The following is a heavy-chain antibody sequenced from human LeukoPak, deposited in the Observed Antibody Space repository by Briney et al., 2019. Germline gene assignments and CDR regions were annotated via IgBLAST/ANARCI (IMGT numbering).Heavy chain of an antibody. D-gene: IGHD6-19*01. CDR3: AREKTRYSSGWYNGDY. Sequence: SVKVSCKASGGTFSSYAISWVRQAPGQGLEWMGGIIPIFCTANYAQKFQGRVTITADESTSTAYMELRSLRSDDTAVYYCAREKTRYSSGWYNGDYWGQGTLVTVSS. J-gene: IGHJ4*02. CDR1: GGTFSSYA. CDR2: IIPIFCTA. V-gene: IGHV1-69*01.